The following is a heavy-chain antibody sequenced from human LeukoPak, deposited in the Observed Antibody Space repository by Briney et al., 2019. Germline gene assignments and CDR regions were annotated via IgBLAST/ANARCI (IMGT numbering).Heavy chain of an antibody. CDR3: ARAYSSSWYGGYWFDP. J-gene: IGHJ5*02. V-gene: IGHV3-23*01. Sequence: PGGSLRLSCAASGFTFSSYAMSWARQAPGKGLEWVSVISGSGGSTYYADSVKGRFTISRDNSKNTLYLQMNSLRAEDTAVYYCARAYSSSWYGGYWFDPWGQGTLVTVSS. D-gene: IGHD6-13*01. CDR1: GFTFSSYA. CDR2: ISGSGGST.